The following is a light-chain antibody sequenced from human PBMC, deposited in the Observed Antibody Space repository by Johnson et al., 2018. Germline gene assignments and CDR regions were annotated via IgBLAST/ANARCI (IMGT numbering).Light chain of an antibody. CDR2: ENN. CDR1: SSNIGNNY. V-gene: IGLV1-51*02. Sequence: QSVLTQPPSVSAAPGQKVTISCSGSSSNIGNNYVSWYQQLPGTAPKLLIYENNKRPSGIPDRFSGSKSGTSATLGITGLQTGADADYYCGTGDSCLSAGNVVGTGTNVTVL. CDR3: GTGDSCLSAGNV. J-gene: IGLJ1*01.